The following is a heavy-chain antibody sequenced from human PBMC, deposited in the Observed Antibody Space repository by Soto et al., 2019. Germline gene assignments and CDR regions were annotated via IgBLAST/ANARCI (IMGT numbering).Heavy chain of an antibody. CDR2: ISWNSGSI. J-gene: IGHJ3*02. CDR1: GFTFDDDA. D-gene: IGHD2-15*01. Sequence: EVQLVESGGGLVQPGRSLRLSCAASGFTFDDDAMHWVRQAPGKGLEWVSGISWNSGSIGYADSVQGRFTIDRDNAKKALYLQMNSLIAEDTALYYCATSPGEEVATRLRGAFDSWGQGTMVTVSS. V-gene: IGHV3-9*01. CDR3: ATSPGEEVATRLRGAFDS.